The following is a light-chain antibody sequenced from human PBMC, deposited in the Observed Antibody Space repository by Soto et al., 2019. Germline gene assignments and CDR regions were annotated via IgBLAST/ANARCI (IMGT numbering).Light chain of an antibody. CDR2: DVA. CDR1: QSISRC. J-gene: IGKJ3*01. Sequence: DIQMTQSPSTLSSSVVERITISCLASQSISRCLPWYQQQPGNDPTVLIYDVATLQSGVTSRCSGSGSGTEFTLTISSLQHDDFATYYCQQYNSVSPFTFGPGTKVDIK. CDR3: QQYNSVSPFT. V-gene: IGKV1-5*01.